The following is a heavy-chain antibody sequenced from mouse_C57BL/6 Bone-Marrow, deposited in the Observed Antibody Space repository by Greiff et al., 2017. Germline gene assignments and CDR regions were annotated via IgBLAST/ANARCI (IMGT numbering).Heavy chain of an antibody. V-gene: IGHV1-55*01. J-gene: IGHJ2*01. Sequence: QVQLQQPGAELVKPGASVKMSCKASGYTFTSYWITWVKQRPGQGLEWIGDIYPGSGSTNYNEKFKSKATLAVDTSSSTAYMQLSSLTSEDSAVYYCAREEGFYGYYFDYWGQGTTLTVSS. CDR2: IYPGSGST. CDR1: GYTFTSYW. CDR3: AREEGFYGYYFDY. D-gene: IGHD2-2*01.